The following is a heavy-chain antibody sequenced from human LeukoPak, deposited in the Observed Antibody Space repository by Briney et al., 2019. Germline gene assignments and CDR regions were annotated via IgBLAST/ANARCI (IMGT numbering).Heavy chain of an antibody. CDR2: IYYSGST. CDR1: GGSISSYY. Sequence: SETLSLTCTVSGGSISSYYWSWIRQPPGKGLEWIGYIYYSGSTNYNPSLKSRVTISVDTSKNQFSLKLSSVTAADTAVYYCASRYCSSTSCPNWFDPWGQGTLVTVSS. J-gene: IGHJ5*02. CDR3: ASRYCSSTSCPNWFDP. V-gene: IGHV4-59*01. D-gene: IGHD2-2*01.